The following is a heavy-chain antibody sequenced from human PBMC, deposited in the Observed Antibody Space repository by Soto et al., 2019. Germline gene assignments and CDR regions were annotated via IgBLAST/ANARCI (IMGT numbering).Heavy chain of an antibody. V-gene: IGHV4-39*01. CDR3: ASSSEAAYGDYYYYYGMDV. D-gene: IGHD4-17*01. CDR2: IYYSGST. J-gene: IGHJ6*02. Sequence: SETLSLTCTVSGGSISSSSYYWGWIRQPPGKGLEWIGSIYYSGSTYYNPSLKSRVTISVDTSKNQFSLKLSSVTAADTAVYYCASSSEAAYGDYYYYYGMDVWGQGTTVTVSS. CDR1: GGSISSSSYY.